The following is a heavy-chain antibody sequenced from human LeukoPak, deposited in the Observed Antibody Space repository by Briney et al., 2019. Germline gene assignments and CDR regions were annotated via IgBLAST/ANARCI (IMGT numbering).Heavy chain of an antibody. CDR1: GFTLTNYG. CDR2: LTDIGSTT. J-gene: IGHJ4*02. Sequence: PGGSLRLSCAASGFTLTNYGMTWVRQAPGKGLEWVSTLTDIGSTTYYADSVKGRFTISRDTSKNTLYLQMNSLRADDTAIYFCGKGTVTDGGILEGWGQGALVTVAS. CDR3: GKGTVTDGGILEG. V-gene: IGHV3-23*01. D-gene: IGHD1-26*01.